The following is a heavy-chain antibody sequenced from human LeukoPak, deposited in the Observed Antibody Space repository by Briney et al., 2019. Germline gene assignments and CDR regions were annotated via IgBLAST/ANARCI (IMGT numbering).Heavy chain of an antibody. CDR1: GHSFTSYW. CDR2: IYPGDSDT. V-gene: IGHV5-51*01. D-gene: IGHD2-15*01. Sequence: GESLKISCKGSGHSFTSYWIGWVRQMPGKGLEWMGIIYPGDSDTRYSPSFQGQVTISADKSISTAYLQWSSLKASDTAMYYCARHVKVVVAATLGNYYGMDVWGQGTTVTVSS. J-gene: IGHJ6*02. CDR3: ARHVKVVVAATLGNYYGMDV.